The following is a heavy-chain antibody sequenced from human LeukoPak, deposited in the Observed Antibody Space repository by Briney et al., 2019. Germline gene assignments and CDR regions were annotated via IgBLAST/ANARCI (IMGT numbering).Heavy chain of an antibody. D-gene: IGHD3-10*01. J-gene: IGHJ3*02. CDR3: ARGPLGELFNDAFDI. CDR1: GDSISTSSYY. CDR2: IYYSGST. V-gene: IGHV4-39*07. Sequence: SETLSLTCSVSGDSISTSSYYWGWIRQPPGKGLEWIGTIYYSGSTYYNPSLTSRVTISVDTSKNQFSLKLSSVTAADTAVYYCARGPLGELFNDAFDIWGQGTLVTVSS.